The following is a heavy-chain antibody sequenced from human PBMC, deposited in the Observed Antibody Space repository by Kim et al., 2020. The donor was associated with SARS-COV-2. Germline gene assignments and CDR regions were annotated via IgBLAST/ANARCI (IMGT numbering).Heavy chain of an antibody. D-gene: IGHD3-16*01. J-gene: IGHJ3*01. Sequence: PTYAQGFTGRFLFSLDTSVSTAYLQISSLNGEDTAVYYCARFGPDDAFDVWGQGTMVTVSS. CDR3: ARFGPDDAFDV. V-gene: IGHV7-4-1*02. CDR2: P.